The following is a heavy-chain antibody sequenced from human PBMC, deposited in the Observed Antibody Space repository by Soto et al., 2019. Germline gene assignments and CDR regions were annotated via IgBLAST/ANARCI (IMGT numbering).Heavy chain of an antibody. CDR1: GFTFSRYD. D-gene: IGHD3-16*02. V-gene: IGHV3-13*04. J-gene: IGHJ3*02. CDR3: ARGAQLRLDELSGGGAFDI. CDR2: IGTADDT. Sequence: EVQLVESGGALVQPGGSLRLSCAASGFTFSRYDMHWVRQVTGKGMEWVSSIGTADDTFYPGSVKGRFTISREDAKNSLYLQMSSLRAVATAVYYCARGAQLRLDELSGGGAFDIWGQATMVTVSS.